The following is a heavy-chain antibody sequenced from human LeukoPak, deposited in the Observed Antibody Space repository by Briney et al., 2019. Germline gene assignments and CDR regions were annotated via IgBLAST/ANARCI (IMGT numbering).Heavy chain of an antibody. CDR2: INWNGGST. CDR3: ARVPAANYGDYRLGHST. V-gene: IGHV3-20*04. D-gene: IGHD4-17*01. Sequence: GGSLRLSCAASGFTFDDYGMSWVRQAPGKGLEWVSGINWNGGSTGYADSVKGRFTISRDNAKNSLYLQMNSLRAEDTALYYCARVPAANYGDYRLGHSTWGQGTLVTVSS. CDR1: GFTFDDYG. J-gene: IGHJ5*02.